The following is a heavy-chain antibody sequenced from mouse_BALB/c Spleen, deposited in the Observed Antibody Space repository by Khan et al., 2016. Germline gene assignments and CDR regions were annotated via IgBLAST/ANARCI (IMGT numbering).Heavy chain of an antibody. CDR2: INTNTGET. CDR3: ATGITTVIVTRRHY. V-gene: IGHV9-3-1*01. Sequence: QIQLVQSGPELKKPGETVKISCKASGYTFTNFGINWVRQAPGKGSEWMDWINTNTGETTYADDFKGRFAFSLATSASTASLQINNLKNEDTATYLCATGITTVIVTRRHYWGQGTTLTVSS. CDR1: GYTFTNFG. J-gene: IGHJ2*01. D-gene: IGHD1-1*01.